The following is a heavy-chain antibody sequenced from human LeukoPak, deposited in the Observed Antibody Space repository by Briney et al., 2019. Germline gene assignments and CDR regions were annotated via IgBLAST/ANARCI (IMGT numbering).Heavy chain of an antibody. J-gene: IGHJ5*02. CDR1: GDSIISNDYY. D-gene: IGHD3-22*01. Sequence: SETLSLTCTVSGDSIISNDYYWAWIRQPPGKGLEWIGSIHYTGRTYYSSSLKSRVTISVDTSKSQFSLKVNSVTATDTAVYYCARDSQYDSSGHAPWGQGSLVTVSS. CDR3: ARDSQYDSSGHAP. CDR2: IHYTGRT. V-gene: IGHV4-39*07.